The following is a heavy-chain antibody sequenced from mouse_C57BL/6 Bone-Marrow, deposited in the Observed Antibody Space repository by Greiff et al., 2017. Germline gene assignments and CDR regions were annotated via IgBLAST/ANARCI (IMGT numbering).Heavy chain of an antibody. J-gene: IGHJ2*01. Sequence: EVQLQQSGPELVKPGASVKISCKASGYTFTDYYMNWVKQSHGKSLEWIGDINPNNGGTSYNQKFTGQATLTVDKSSSTTYMELRSLTSVYSAVYYCAGGDPYFDYWGQRTTLTVSS. CDR3: AGGDPYFDY. V-gene: IGHV1-26*01. CDR2: INPNNGGT. D-gene: IGHD2-13*01. CDR1: GYTFTDYY.